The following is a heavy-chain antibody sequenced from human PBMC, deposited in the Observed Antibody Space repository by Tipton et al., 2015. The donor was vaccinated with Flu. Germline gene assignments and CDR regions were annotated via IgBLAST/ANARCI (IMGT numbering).Heavy chain of an antibody. CDR1: GFTFSDYY. CDR2: ISSSGTSI. D-gene: IGHD3-22*01. CDR3: AGSAYYGREAFDI. V-gene: IGHV3-11*01. J-gene: IGHJ3*02. Sequence: SLRLSCAASGFTFSDYYMNWVRQAPGKGLEWVSYISSSGTSIYYADSVKGRFTVSRDNAKNSLFLQMNSLGADDTAVYYCAGSAYYGREAFDIWGQGTMVTVSS.